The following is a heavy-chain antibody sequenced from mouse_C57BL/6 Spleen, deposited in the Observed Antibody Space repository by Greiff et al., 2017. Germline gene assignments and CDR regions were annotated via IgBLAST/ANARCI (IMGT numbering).Heavy chain of an antibody. D-gene: IGHD1-1*01. CDR3: ARSEYYGSSSYAMDY. Sequence: QVQLQQSGAELVKPGASVKISCKASGYAFSSYWMNWVKQRPGKGLEWIGQIYPGDGDTNYNGKFKGKATLTADKSSSTAYMQLSSLTSEDSAVYFCARSEYYGSSSYAMDYWGQGTSVTVSS. J-gene: IGHJ4*01. CDR1: GYAFSSYW. V-gene: IGHV1-80*01. CDR2: IYPGDGDT.